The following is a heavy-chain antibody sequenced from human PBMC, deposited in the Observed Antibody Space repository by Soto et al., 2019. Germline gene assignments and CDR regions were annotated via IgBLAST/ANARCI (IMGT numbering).Heavy chain of an antibody. CDR3: TRGPRASSTGTGAH. V-gene: IGHV3-74*01. D-gene: IGHD1-1*01. Sequence: PGESLKISCAASGFTFTTYWMHWVRQVPGKGLVWVSRINGDGSGTTYADSVKGRFTISRDNAKNTLYLQMNSLRAEDTAVYYCTRGPRASSTGTGAHWGQGTLVTVSS. CDR1: GFTFTTYW. CDR2: INGDGSGT. J-gene: IGHJ4*02.